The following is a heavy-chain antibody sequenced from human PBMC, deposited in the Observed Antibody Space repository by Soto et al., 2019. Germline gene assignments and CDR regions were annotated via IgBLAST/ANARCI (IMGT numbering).Heavy chain of an antibody. CDR1: GFIFSGSA. J-gene: IGHJ4*02. CDR2: IRSRANNFAT. D-gene: IGHD3-10*01. Sequence: EVQLVESGGGLVQPGGSLKLSCAASGFIFSGSAIHWVRQASGKGLEWVGRIRSRANNFATSSAASVKGRFTFSRDDSKNTAYLQMNTLKPEDTAVYYCARDEYHYGSGSSYSTLDDWGQGTLVTVSS. V-gene: IGHV3-73*02. CDR3: ARDEYHYGSGSSYSTLDD.